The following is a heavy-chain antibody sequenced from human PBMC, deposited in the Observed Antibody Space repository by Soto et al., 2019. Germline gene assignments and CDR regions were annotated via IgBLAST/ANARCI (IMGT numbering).Heavy chain of an antibody. Sequence: GSSVKVSCKASGGTFSSYAISWVRQAPGQGREWMGGIIPIFGTANYAQKFQGRVTITADESTSTAYMELSSLRSEDTAVYYCASGTTYPQAYYYDSSGSNPPDYWGQGTLVTVSS. J-gene: IGHJ4*02. CDR1: GGTFSSYA. V-gene: IGHV1-69*13. CDR3: ASGTTYPQAYYYDSSGSNPPDY. D-gene: IGHD3-22*01. CDR2: IIPIFGTA.